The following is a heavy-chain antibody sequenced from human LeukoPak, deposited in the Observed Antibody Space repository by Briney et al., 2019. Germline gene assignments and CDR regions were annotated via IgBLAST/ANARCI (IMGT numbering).Heavy chain of an antibody. CDR2: ISGSGGST. CDR3: AKAPTLGYCSSTSCYLIDY. J-gene: IGHJ4*02. CDR1: GFTFSSYA. V-gene: IGHV3-23*01. Sequence: PGGSLRLSCAASGFTFSSYAMSWVRQAPGKGLEWVSAISGSGGSTYYADSVKGRFTISRDNSKNTLYLQMNSLRAEDTAVYYCAKAPTLGYCSSTSCYLIDYWGQGTLVTVSS. D-gene: IGHD2-2*01.